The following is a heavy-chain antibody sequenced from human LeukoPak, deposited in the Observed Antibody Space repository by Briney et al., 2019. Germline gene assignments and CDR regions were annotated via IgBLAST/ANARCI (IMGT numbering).Heavy chain of an antibody. D-gene: IGHD3-9*01. V-gene: IGHV3-48*03. CDR1: GFTFSSYE. Sequence: PGGSLRLSCAASGFTFSSYEMNWVRQAPGKGLEWVSYISSSGSTIYYADSVKGRFTISRDNAKNSLYLQMNSLRAEDTAVYYCAREGRYSDWLLKVGGPPYYYGMDVWGKGTTVTVSS. CDR3: AREGRYSDWLLKVGGPPYYYGMDV. CDR2: ISSSGSTI. J-gene: IGHJ6*04.